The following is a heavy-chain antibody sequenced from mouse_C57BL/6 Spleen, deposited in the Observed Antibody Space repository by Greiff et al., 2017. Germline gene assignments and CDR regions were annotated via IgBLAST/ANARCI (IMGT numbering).Heavy chain of an antibody. CDR3: VRQSAGTGPFDY. Sequence: DVQLVESGGGLVQPKGSLKLSCAASGFSFNTYAMNWVRQAPGKGLEWVARIRSKSNNYATYYADSVKDRFTISRDDSESMLYLQMNNLKTEDTAMYYCVRQSAGTGPFDYWGQGTTLTVSS. V-gene: IGHV10-1*01. D-gene: IGHD4-1*01. CDR1: GFSFNTYA. J-gene: IGHJ2*01. CDR2: IRSKSNNYAT.